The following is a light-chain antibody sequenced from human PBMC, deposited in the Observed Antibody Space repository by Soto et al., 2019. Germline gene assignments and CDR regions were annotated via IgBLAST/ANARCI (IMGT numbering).Light chain of an antibody. CDR1: QSVSSN. V-gene: IGKV3-15*01. CDR3: QQYNNWWT. CDR2: GAS. Sequence: EIVMTQSPATLSVSPGERATLSCRASQSVSSNLAWYQQKPGQAPRPLIYGASTRATGIPARFSGSGSGTEFTLTISSLKYEDFAVYYCQQYNNWWTFGQGTKVDI. J-gene: IGKJ1*01.